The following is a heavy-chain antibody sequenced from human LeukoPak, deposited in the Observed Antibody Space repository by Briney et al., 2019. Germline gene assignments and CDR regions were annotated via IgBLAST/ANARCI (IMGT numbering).Heavy chain of an antibody. CDR3: ASSGVIVGAQFDY. Sequence: SETLSLTCTVSGGSISSYYWSWIRQPPGKGLEWIGYIYYSGSTNYNPSLKSRVTISVDTSKNQFSLKLSSVTAADTAVYYCASSGVIVGAQFDYWGQGTLVTVSS. J-gene: IGHJ4*02. CDR2: IYYSGST. D-gene: IGHD1-26*01. V-gene: IGHV4-59*01. CDR1: GGSISSYY.